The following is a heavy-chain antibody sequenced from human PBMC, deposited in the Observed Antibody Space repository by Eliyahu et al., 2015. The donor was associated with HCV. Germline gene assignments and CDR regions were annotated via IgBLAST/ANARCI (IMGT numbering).Heavy chain of an antibody. J-gene: IGHJ4*02. CDR1: GXTFTNHD. CDR3: ARGGGYYDHNFRYNLQPFDY. D-gene: IGHD3-22*01. CDR2: MNPNSGFT. V-gene: IGHV1-8*01. Sequence: QGQLVQSGAEVRKPGASVKVSCQASGXTFTNHDINWVRQATGQGLEWMGWMNPNSGFTGFAPKFEGRLIMTRNISITTAYMELTSLRSEDTAVYYCARGGGYYDHNFRYNLQPFDYWGQGTLVTVSS.